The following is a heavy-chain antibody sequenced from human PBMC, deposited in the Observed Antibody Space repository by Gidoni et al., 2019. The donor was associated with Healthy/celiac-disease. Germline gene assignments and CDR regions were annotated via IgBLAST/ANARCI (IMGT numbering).Heavy chain of an antibody. J-gene: IGHJ4*02. CDR3: ARGNYDFWSGSRYYFDY. CDR2: IYYSGST. CDR1: GGSIRRGGYY. V-gene: IGHV4-31*03. Sequence: QVQLQESGPGLVKPSQTLSLTCTVSGGSIRRGGYYWSWIRQHPGKGLEWIGYIYYSGSTYYNPSLKSRVTISVDTSKNQFSLKLSSVTAADTAVYYCARGNYDFWSGSRYYFDYWGQGTLVTVSS. D-gene: IGHD3-3*01.